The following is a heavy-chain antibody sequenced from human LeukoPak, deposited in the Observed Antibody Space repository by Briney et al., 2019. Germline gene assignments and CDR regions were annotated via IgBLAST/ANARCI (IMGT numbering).Heavy chain of an antibody. CDR1: GFTFSSYR. Sequence: PGRPLRLFCAAYGFTFSSYRVNWVRQAPGKGLEWVSSISSSSSYIYYADSVKGRFTISRDNAKNSLYLQMNSLRAEDTAVYYCAREVRFLEFDPWGQGTLVTVSS. CDR2: ISSSSSYI. D-gene: IGHD3-3*01. J-gene: IGHJ5*02. CDR3: AREVRFLEFDP. V-gene: IGHV3-21*01.